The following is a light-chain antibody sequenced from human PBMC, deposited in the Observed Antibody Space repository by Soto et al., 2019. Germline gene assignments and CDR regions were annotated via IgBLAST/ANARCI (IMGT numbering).Light chain of an antibody. Sequence: EVVLTQSPGTLSLSPGERATLSCRASQSVSNNYFAWYQQKPGQAPRLLIFGSSDRASGIPDRFSGSGSGTDFTLTISRLEAEDVAVYYCQQYGSSPPYTFGQGTKLEIK. J-gene: IGKJ2*01. V-gene: IGKV3-20*01. CDR3: QQYGSSPPYT. CDR2: GSS. CDR1: QSVSNNY.